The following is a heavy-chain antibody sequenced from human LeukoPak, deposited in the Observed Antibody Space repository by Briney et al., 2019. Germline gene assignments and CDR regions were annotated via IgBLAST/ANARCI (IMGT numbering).Heavy chain of an antibody. D-gene: IGHD2-21*02. V-gene: IGHV3-23*01. CDR3: ASLYCGGDCYRHRRTNYYYYYGMDV. CDR2: ISGSGGST. CDR1: GFTFSSYA. J-gene: IGHJ6*02. Sequence: GGSLRLSCAASGFTFSSYAMSWVRQAPGKGLEWVSAISGSGGSTYYADSVKGRFTISRDNSKNTLYLQMNSLRAEDTAVYYCASLYCGGDCYRHRRTNYYYYYGMDVWGQGTTVTVSS.